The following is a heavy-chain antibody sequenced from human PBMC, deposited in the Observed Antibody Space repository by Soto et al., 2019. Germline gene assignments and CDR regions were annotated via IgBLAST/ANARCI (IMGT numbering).Heavy chain of an antibody. Sequence: QVQLVQSGAEVKKPGASVKVSCKASGYTFTNYALHWVRQAPGQRLEWMGWINGGNGDTEYSQKFQGRVSISRDTSASTAYMELSSLRSEDTAMYYCARDPVEFESSGYSPPGGWFDPWGQGTLVTVSS. CDR2: INGGNGDT. CDR3: ARDPVEFESSGYSPPGGWFDP. D-gene: IGHD3-22*01. CDR1: GYTFTNYA. V-gene: IGHV1-3*01. J-gene: IGHJ5*02.